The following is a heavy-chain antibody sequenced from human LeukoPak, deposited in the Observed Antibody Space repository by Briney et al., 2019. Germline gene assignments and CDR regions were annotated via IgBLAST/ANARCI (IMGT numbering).Heavy chain of an antibody. CDR1: GYTFTSFD. CDR2: MNPNSGNT. J-gene: IGHJ4*02. Sequence: GASVTVSCKASGYTFTSFDINWVRQAVGQGLEWMGWMNPNSGNTVHRQTFQGRVSMTRNVSTSTAYLELSSLKTEDTAVYYCARDFLEWLPPYYFDYWGQGTLVTVSS. V-gene: IGHV1-8*01. D-gene: IGHD3-3*01. CDR3: ARDFLEWLPPYYFDY.